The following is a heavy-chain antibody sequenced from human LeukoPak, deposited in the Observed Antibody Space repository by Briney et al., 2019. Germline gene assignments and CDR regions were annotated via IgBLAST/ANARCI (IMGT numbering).Heavy chain of an antibody. J-gene: IGHJ4*02. CDR3: ARVEYYYDSSGYYSFDYFDY. CDR1: GGSISSSSYY. V-gene: IGHV4-39*01. D-gene: IGHD3-22*01. CDR2: IDYSGST. Sequence: SETLSRTCTVSGGSISSSSYYWGWIRQPPGKGLEWIGSIDYSGSTYYNPSLKSRVTISVDTSKIQFSLKLSSVTAAYTAVYYCARVEYYYDSSGYYSFDYFDYWGQGTLVTVSS.